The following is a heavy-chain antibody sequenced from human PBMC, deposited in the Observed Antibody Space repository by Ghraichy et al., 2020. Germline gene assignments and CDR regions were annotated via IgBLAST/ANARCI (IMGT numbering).Heavy chain of an antibody. CDR1: GGSISSSSYY. Sequence: ESLNISCTVSGGSISSSSYYWGWIRQPPGKGLEWIGSIYYSGSTYYNPSLKSRVTISVDTSKNQFSLKLSSVTTADTAVYYFASPLYYDSSLGAFDIWGQGTMVTVSS. CDR2: IYYSGST. J-gene: IGHJ3*02. D-gene: IGHD3-22*01. V-gene: IGHV4-39*01. CDR3: ASPLYYDSSLGAFDI.